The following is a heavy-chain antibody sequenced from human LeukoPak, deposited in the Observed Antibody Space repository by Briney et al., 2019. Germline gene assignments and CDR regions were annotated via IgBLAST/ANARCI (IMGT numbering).Heavy chain of an antibody. CDR2: IYPGDSDT. V-gene: IGHV5-51*01. CDR1: GYSFTSYW. CDR3: ARGPSSGWAYYYYGMDV. D-gene: IGHD6-19*01. J-gene: IGHJ6*02. Sequence: GESLKISCKGSGYSFTSYWIGWVRQMPGKGLKWMGIIYPGDSDTRYSPSFQGQVTISAGKSISTAYLQWSSLKASDTAMYYCARGPSSGWAYYYYGMDVWGQGTTVTVSS.